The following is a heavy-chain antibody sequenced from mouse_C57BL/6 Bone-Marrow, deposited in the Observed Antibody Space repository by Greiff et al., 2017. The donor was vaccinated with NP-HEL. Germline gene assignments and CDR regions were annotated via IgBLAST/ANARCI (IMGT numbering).Heavy chain of an antibody. Sequence: EVKLQESGAELVRPGASVKLSCTASGFNIKDDYMHWVKQRPEQGLEWIGWIDPENGDTEYASKFQGKATITADTSSNTAYLQLSSLTSEDTAVYYCTTPYGSSSAWFAYWGQGTLVTVSA. D-gene: IGHD1-1*01. J-gene: IGHJ3*01. CDR2: IDPENGDT. V-gene: IGHV14-4*01. CDR1: GFNIKDDY. CDR3: TTPYGSSSAWFAY.